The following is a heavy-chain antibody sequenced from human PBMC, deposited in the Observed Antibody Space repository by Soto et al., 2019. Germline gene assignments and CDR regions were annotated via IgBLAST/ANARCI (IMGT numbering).Heavy chain of an antibody. CDR1: GFTFSSYW. J-gene: IGHJ4*02. CDR2: INSDGSST. V-gene: IGHV3-74*01. CDR3: SRESYYDFWSGYTMPYFDY. D-gene: IGHD3-3*01. Sequence: PGGSLRLSCAASGFTFSSYWMHWVRQAPGKGLVWVSCINSDGSSTSYADSVKGRFTISRDNAKNTLYLQMNSLRAEDTAVYYCSRESYYDFWSGYTMPYFDYWGQGTLVTVSS.